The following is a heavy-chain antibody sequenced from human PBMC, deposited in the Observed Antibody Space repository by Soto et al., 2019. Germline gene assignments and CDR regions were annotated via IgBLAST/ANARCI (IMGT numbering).Heavy chain of an antibody. CDR1: GFSFSSYA. CDR3: ARELLYGSGSRNFHYYGMDV. V-gene: IGHV3-23*01. CDR2: ISGSFGST. D-gene: IGHD3-10*01. J-gene: IGHJ6*02. Sequence: GGSLRLSCVASGFSFSSYAMNWVRQAPGKGLEWVSTISGSFGSTYYADSVQGRFTVSRDNSKTTPYLQMNSLRAEDTAVYYCARELLYGSGSRNFHYYGMDVWGQGTTVTVSS.